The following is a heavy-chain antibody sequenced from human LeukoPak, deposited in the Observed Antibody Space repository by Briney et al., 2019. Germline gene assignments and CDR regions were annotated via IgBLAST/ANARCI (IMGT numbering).Heavy chain of an antibody. CDR1: GFTFSSYG. Sequence: GGSLRLSCAASGFTFSSYGMHWVRQAPGKGLEWVAVIWYGGSNKYYADSVKGRFTISRDNSKNTLYLQMNSLRAEDTAVYYCAKGASGCSSTSCLVDAFDIWGQGTMVTVSS. CDR3: AKGASGCSSTSCLVDAFDI. J-gene: IGHJ3*02. D-gene: IGHD2-2*01. V-gene: IGHV3-30*02. CDR2: IWYGGSNK.